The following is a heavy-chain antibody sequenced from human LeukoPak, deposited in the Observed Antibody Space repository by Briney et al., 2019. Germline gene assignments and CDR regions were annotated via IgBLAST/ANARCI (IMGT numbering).Heavy chain of an antibody. V-gene: IGHV3-30*02. CDR3: AKDRAYYYDSSGYYYHPFGFDP. Sequence: GGSLRLSCAASGFTFSDYGMVWVRQAPGKGLEWVAFIRYDGSIKYYTDSVKDRFTISRDNSRNTLYLQMNTLRAEDTAVYYCAKDRAYYYDSSGYYYHPFGFDPWGQGTLVTVSS. CDR2: IRYDGSIK. CDR1: GFTFSDYG. D-gene: IGHD3-22*01. J-gene: IGHJ5*02.